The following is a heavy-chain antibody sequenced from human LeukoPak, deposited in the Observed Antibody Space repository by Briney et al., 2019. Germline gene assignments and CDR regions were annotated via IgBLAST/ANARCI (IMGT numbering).Heavy chain of an antibody. D-gene: IGHD3-3*01. V-gene: IGHV4-39*01. J-gene: IGHJ4*02. CDR1: GGSISSSSYY. Sequence: SETLSLTCTVSGGSISSSSYYWGWIRQPPGKGLEWIGSIYYSGSTYYNPSLKSRVTISVDTSKNQFSLKLSSVTAADTAVYYCARVHGDYDFWSGAITSDFDYWGQGTLVTVSS. CDR3: ARVHGDYDFWSGAITSDFDY. CDR2: IYYSGST.